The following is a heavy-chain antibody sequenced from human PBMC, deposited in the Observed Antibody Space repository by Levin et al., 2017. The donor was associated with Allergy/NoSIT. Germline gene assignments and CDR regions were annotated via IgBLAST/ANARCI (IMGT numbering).Heavy chain of an antibody. CDR3: ARGDSNYVSDTYFDL. CDR1: GYTFTSYG. CDR2: ISAYNGNT. Sequence: ASVKVSCKASGYTFTSYGISWVRQAPGQGLEWMGWISAYNGNTNYAQKLQGRVTMTTDTSTSTAYMELRSLRSDDTAVYYCARGDSNYVSDTYFDLWGRGTLVTVSS. D-gene: IGHD4-11*01. V-gene: IGHV1-18*01. J-gene: IGHJ2*01.